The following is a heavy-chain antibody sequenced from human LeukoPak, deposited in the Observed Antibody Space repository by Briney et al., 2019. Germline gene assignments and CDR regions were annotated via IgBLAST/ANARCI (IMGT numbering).Heavy chain of an antibody. Sequence: ASVKLSCTASRYPFTGYHMLWVRQAPGQGLEWMGWIDPNSGGTVYAQKIQASVTMTTDTSISTAYMELSRLSSDDTAVYFCARGYYDILAGYVGDNWFDSWGQGTLVTVSS. V-gene: IGHV1-2*02. CDR2: IDPNSGGT. J-gene: IGHJ5*01. CDR3: ARGYYDILAGYVGDNWFDS. CDR1: RYPFTGYH. D-gene: IGHD3-9*01.